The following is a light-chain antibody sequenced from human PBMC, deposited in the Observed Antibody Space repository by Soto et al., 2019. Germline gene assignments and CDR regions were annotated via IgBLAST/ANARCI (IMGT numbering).Light chain of an antibody. V-gene: IGKV3-20*01. J-gene: IGKJ1*01. CDR2: GAS. CDR1: QSVSSSY. Sequence: EIVWTQSPGTLSLSPGARATLSCRASQSVSSSYLAWYQQKPGQAPRLLIYGASSRATGIPDRFSGSGSGTDFTLSISRLEPEDVAVYYCQQYGSSLLTFGQGTKVEIK. CDR3: QQYGSSLLT.